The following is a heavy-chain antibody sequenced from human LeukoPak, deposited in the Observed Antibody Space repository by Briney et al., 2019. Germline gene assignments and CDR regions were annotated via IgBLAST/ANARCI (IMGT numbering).Heavy chain of an antibody. CDR2: INHSGST. CDR3: ARVIESYYDSSGYHTQLRYYFDY. CDR1: GGSLSGYY. Sequence: SETLSLTCAVYGGSLSGYYWSWIRQPPGKGLEWIGEINHSGSTNYNPSLKSRVTISVDTSKNQFSLKLSSVTAADTAVYYCARVIESYYDSSGYHTQLRYYFDYWGQGTLVTVSS. D-gene: IGHD3-22*01. J-gene: IGHJ4*02. V-gene: IGHV4-34*01.